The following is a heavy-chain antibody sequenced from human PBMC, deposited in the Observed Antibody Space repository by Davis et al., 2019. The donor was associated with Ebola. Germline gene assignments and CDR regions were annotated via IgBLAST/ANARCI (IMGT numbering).Heavy chain of an antibody. CDR2: ISYSGSA. CDR3: ASGWELLVHY. V-gene: IGHV4-39*01. J-gene: IGHJ4*02. CDR1: GGSISSSSYY. Sequence: MPSETLSLTCTVSGGSISSSSYYWGWIRQPPGKGLEWIGSISYSGSAYYNPSLKSRVTISVDTSKNQFSLKLSSVIAADTAVYYCASGWELLVHYWGQGTLVTVSS. D-gene: IGHD1-26*01.